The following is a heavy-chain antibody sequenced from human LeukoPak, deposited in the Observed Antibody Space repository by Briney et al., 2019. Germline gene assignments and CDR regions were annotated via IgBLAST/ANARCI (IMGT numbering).Heavy chain of an antibody. D-gene: IGHD3-9*01. CDR1: GYTFTAYY. CDR2: INPNSGGT. CDR3: ARGGYDILTGWKSWFDP. J-gene: IGHJ5*02. Sequence: ASVKVSCKASGYTFTAYYMLWVRQAPGQGLEWLGWINPNSGGTSYAQEFQGWVTMTRDTSISTADMELSSLRSDDTAVYYCARGGYDILTGWKSWFDPWGQGTLVTVSS. V-gene: IGHV1-2*04.